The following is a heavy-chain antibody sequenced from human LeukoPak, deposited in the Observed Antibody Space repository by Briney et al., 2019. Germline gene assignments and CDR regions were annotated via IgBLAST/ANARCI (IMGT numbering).Heavy chain of an antibody. D-gene: IGHD6-13*01. CDR3: ARGEAAGTTDPFDY. CDR1: GGSISSNSYY. V-gene: IGHV4-39*07. J-gene: IGHJ4*02. Sequence: SETLSLTCTVSGGSISSNSYYWGWIRQPPGKGLEWIGSIYYSGSTYYNPSLKSRVTISVDTSKNQFSLKLSSVTAADTAVYYCARGEAAGTTDPFDYWGQGTLVTVSS. CDR2: IYYSGST.